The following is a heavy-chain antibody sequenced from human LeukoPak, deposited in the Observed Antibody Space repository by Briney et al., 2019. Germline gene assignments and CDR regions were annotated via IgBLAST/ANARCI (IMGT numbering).Heavy chain of an antibody. CDR1: GFTFSSYS. CDR2: ISSSSSTI. Sequence: SGGSLRLSCAASGFTFSSYSMNWVRRAPGKGLEWVSYISSSSSTIYYADSVKGRFTISRDNAKDSLYLQMNSLRAEDTAVYYCALSTGMATTSNAFDIWGQGTMVTVSS. J-gene: IGHJ3*02. D-gene: IGHD5-24*01. CDR3: ALSTGMATTSNAFDI. V-gene: IGHV3-48*01.